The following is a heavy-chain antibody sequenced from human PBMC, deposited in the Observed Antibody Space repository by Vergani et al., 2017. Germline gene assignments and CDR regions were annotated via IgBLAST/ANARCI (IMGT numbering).Heavy chain of an antibody. J-gene: IGHJ6*03. CDR1: GGSFSGYY. Sequence: QVQLQQWGAGLLKPSETLSLTCAVYGGSFSGYYWSWIRQPPGKGLEWIGEINHSGSTNYNPSLKSRVTISVDTSKNQFSLKLSSVTAADTAVYYCARGGGVGYCSCGSCYSGYYYYYMDVWGKGTTVTVSS. V-gene: IGHV4-34*01. D-gene: IGHD2-15*01. CDR3: ARGGGVGYCSCGSCYSGYYYYYMDV. CDR2: INHSGST.